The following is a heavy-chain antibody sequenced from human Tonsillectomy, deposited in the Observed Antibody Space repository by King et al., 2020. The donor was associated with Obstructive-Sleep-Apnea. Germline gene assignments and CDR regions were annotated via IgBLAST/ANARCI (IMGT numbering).Heavy chain of an antibody. CDR3: AGSYYDFWSGVDY. CDR2: NYYSGST. V-gene: IGHV4-61*01. J-gene: IGHJ4*02. D-gene: IGHD3-3*01. CDR1: GGSVSSGIYY. Sequence: QLQESGPGLVKPSETLSLTCTVSGGSVSSGIYYWSWLRQPPGKGLGWIGYNYYSGSTNYNPSHKSRVTISVDTSKNQYSLKLSSVPAADTAVYYCAGSYYDFWSGVDYWGQGTLVTVSS.